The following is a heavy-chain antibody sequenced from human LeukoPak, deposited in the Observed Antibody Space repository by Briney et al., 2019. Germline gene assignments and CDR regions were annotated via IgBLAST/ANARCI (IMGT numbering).Heavy chain of an antibody. CDR1: GFTFSSYG. Sequence: GRSLRLSCAASGFTFSSYGMHWVRQAPGKGLEWVAVIWYDGSNKYYADSVKGRFTISRDNSKNTLYLQMNSLRAEDTAVYYCAKAPLGYCSGGSCYYFDYWGQGTLVTVSS. J-gene: IGHJ4*02. CDR2: IWYDGSNK. V-gene: IGHV3-33*06. CDR3: AKAPLGYCSGGSCYYFDY. D-gene: IGHD2-15*01.